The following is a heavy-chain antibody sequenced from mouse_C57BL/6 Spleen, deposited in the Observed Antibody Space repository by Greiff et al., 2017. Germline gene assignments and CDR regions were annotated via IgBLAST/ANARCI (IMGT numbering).Heavy chain of an antibody. D-gene: IGHD3-2*02. V-gene: IGHV1-18*01. CDR1: GYTFTDYN. CDR3: ARRGRLRSRVYYIDY. J-gene: IGHJ2*01. CDR2: INPNNGGT. Sequence: EVQLMESGPELVKPGASVKIPCKASGYTFTDYNMDWVKQSHGKSLEWIGDINPNNGGTIYNQKFKGKATLTVDKSSSTAYMELRSLTSEDTAIYYCARRGRLRSRVYYIDYWGQGTTLTVSS.